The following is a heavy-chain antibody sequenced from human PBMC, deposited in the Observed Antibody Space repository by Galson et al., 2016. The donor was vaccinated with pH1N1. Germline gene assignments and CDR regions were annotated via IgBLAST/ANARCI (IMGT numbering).Heavy chain of an antibody. D-gene: IGHD5-12*01. CDR2: ISSSGSTI. V-gene: IGHV3-48*03. CDR1: GFTFSSYE. CDR3: ARDSEYSGHEGFH. J-gene: IGHJ4*02. Sequence: SLRLSCAASGFTFSSYEMNWVRQAPEKGLEWVSYISSSGSTIYYADSVKGRFTISRDNAKNSLYLQMNSLRTEDTAVYYCARDSEYSGHEGFHWAQGTLVIVSS.